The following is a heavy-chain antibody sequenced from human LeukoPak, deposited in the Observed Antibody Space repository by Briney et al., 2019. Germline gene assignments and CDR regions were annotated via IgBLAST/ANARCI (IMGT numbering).Heavy chain of an antibody. Sequence: TSETLSLTCAVYGGSFSGYYWSWIRQPPGKGLEWIGEINHSGSTNYNPSLKSRVTISVDTSKNQFSLKLSSVTAADTAVYYCVKDPFYGGNPLYYFDYWGQGTLVTVSS. J-gene: IGHJ4*02. CDR2: INHSGST. CDR1: GGSFSGYY. D-gene: IGHD4-23*01. CDR3: VKDPFYGGNPLYYFDY. V-gene: IGHV4-34*01.